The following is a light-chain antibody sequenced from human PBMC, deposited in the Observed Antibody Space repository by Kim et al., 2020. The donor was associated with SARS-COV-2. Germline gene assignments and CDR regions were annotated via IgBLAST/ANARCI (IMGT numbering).Light chain of an antibody. Sequence: PGERATLSCRASQSVSNSRLAWYQQKPGQAPRLLIYDASSRATGITDRFSGSGSGTDFTLTISRLEPEAFAVYYCQQYGASSLTFGGVTME. J-gene: IGKJ4*01. CDR3: QQYGASSLT. V-gene: IGKV3-20*01. CDR2: DAS. CDR1: QSVSNSR.